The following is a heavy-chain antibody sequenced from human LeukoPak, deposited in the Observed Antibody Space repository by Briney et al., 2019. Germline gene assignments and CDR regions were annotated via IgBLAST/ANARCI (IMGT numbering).Heavy chain of an antibody. CDR1: GYTFTNSY. D-gene: IGHD3-3*02. V-gene: IGHV1-46*01. CDR3: ARAGLFSIDY. Sequence: GASVKVSCKASGYTFTNSYIHWVRQAPGQVLEWMGLINPDGGNTNYAQKFQGRVTITADESTSTAYMELSSLRSEDTAVYYCARAGLFSIDYWGQGTLVTVSS. CDR2: INPDGGNT. J-gene: IGHJ4*02.